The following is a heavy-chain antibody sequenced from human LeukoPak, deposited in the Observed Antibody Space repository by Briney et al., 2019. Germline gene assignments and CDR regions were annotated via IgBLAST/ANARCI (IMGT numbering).Heavy chain of an antibody. CDR3: ARAGYCGGDCYSELDY. CDR1: GYTFTSYA. D-gene: IGHD2-21*02. Sequence: GASVKVSCKASGYTFTSYAMHWVRQAPGQRLEWMGWINAGNGNTKYSQKFQGRVTITRDTSASTAYMELSSLRSEDTAVYYCARAGYCGGDCYSELDYWGQGTLVTVSS. V-gene: IGHV1-3*01. CDR2: INAGNGNT. J-gene: IGHJ4*02.